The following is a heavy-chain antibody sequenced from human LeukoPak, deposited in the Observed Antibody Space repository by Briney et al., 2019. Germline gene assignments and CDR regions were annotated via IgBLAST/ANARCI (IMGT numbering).Heavy chain of an antibody. CDR2: INPRGGTT. CDR1: GYTFTSYF. Sequence: ASVKVSCKASGYTFTSYFMYWVRQAPGQGLEWMGLINPRGGTTRYAQKFQGRVTMTRDTSTSTVYMELSSLRSEDTAVYYCARGTVVTPVLLWFEELSPDYWGQGTLVTVSS. J-gene: IGHJ4*02. D-gene: IGHD3-10*01. CDR3: ARGTVVTPVLLWFEELSPDY. V-gene: IGHV1-46*01.